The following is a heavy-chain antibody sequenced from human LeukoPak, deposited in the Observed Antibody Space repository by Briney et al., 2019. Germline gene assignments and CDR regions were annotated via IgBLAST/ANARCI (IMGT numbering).Heavy chain of an antibody. D-gene: IGHD6-13*01. CDR1: GFTFSSYS. J-gene: IGHJ4*02. V-gene: IGHV3-21*01. CDR3: ARDSIAAAGTFDY. Sequence: GGSLRLSCAASGFTFSSYSMNWVRQAPGKGLEWVSSISSSSSYIYYADSVKGRFTISRDNAKNSLYLRMNSLRAEDTAVYYCARDSIAAAGTFDYWGQGTLVTVSS. CDR2: ISSSSSYI.